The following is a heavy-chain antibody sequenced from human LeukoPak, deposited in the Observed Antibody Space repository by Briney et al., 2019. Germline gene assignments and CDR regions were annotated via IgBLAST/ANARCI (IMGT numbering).Heavy chain of an antibody. J-gene: IGHJ4*02. V-gene: IGHV3-7*03. CDR2: IKQLGSEK. D-gene: IGHD5-12*01. Sequence: GGSPRLSCAASGFTFSSYWMSWVRRAPGKGLEWVANIKQLGSEKYYVDSVKGRFTISRDNAKNSLYLQMNSLRAEDTAVYYCAREGSARLGFDYWGQGTLVTVSS. CDR1: GFTFSSYW. CDR3: AREGSARLGFDY.